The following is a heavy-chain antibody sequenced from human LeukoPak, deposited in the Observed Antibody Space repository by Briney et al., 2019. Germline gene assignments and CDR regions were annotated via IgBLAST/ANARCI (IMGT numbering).Heavy chain of an antibody. J-gene: IGHJ4*02. Sequence: GGPLRLSFAASGFPFSTYWMHWGRRGPGKGLVWVSRINSDESSTTYSDSVKGRFTISRDNAKNTLYLQMNSLRAEDTAVYYCAKSRRAYCSGGSCFGLWDYWGQGTLVTVSS. D-gene: IGHD2-15*01. CDR3: AKSRRAYCSGGSCFGLWDY. V-gene: IGHV3-74*01. CDR1: GFPFSTYW. CDR2: INSDESST.